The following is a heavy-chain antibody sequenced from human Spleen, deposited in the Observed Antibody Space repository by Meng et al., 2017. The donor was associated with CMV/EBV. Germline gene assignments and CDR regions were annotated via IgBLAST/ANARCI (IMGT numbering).Heavy chain of an antibody. Sequence: SGPTLVKPTETLTLTCTVSGFPLITSGAGVGWIRQPPGRALEWLAVIYWNDDKRSSPSLKSRLTITKDTSKNQVVLTMTNMDPEDTATYYCVRWDYDTSYYYYGMDVWGQGTTVTVSS. D-gene: IGHD3-22*01. CDR1: GFPLITSGAG. CDR2: IYWNDDK. J-gene: IGHJ6*02. CDR3: VRWDYDTSYYYYGMDV. V-gene: IGHV2-5*01.